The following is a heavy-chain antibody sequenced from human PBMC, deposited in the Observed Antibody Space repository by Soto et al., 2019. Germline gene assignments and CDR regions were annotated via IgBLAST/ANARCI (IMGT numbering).Heavy chain of an antibody. CDR3: ARHYCDILTGYYPFDY. Sequence: SETLSLTCTVYGGSISSSSYYWGWIRQPPGKGLEWIGSIYYSGSTYYNPSLKSRVTISVDTSKNQFSLKLSSVTAADTAVYYCARHYCDILTGYYPFDYWGQGTLVTVSS. CDR2: IYYSGST. J-gene: IGHJ4*02. V-gene: IGHV4-39*01. D-gene: IGHD3-9*01. CDR1: GGSISSSSYY.